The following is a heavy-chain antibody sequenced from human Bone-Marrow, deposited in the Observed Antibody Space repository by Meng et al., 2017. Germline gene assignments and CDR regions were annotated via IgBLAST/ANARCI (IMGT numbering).Heavy chain of an antibody. J-gene: IGHJ3*02. V-gene: IGHV3-73*01. CDR3: TRHLEVAVAGTGHDAFDI. D-gene: IGHD6-19*01. Sequence: GESLKISCAASGFTFSGSAMHWVRQASGKGLEWVGRIRSKANSYETAYAASVKGRFTISRDDSKNTAYLQMNSLKTEDTAVYYCTRHLEVAVAGTGHDAFDIWGQGTMVTVSS. CDR1: GFTFSGSA. CDR2: IRSKANSYET.